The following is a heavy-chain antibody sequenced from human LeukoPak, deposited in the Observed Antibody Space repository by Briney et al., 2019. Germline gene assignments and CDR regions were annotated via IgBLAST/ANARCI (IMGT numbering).Heavy chain of an antibody. CDR3: ARGFLADLSMVWVDF. V-gene: IGHV3-20*04. CDR1: GFTFEGYG. CDR2: INWNGGST. Sequence: GGSLRLSCAASGFTFEGYGMSWVRQGPGKGLERVSGINWNGGSTGYADSVKGRFTISRDNAKNSLYLQMNSLRAEDTALYYCARGFLADLSMVWVDFWGQGTLVTVSS. J-gene: IGHJ4*02. D-gene: IGHD3-10*01.